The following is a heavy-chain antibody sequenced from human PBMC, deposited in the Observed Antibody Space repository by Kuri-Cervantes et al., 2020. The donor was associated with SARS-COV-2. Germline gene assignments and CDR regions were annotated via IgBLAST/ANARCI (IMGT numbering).Heavy chain of an antibody. CDR2: IWYDGSNK. Sequence: GGSLRLSCAASGFTFSSYAMHWVRQAPGKGLEWVAVIWYDGSNKYYADSVKGRFTISRDNSKNTLYLQMNSLRAEDTAVYYCTRHNYDILTGDLYYYYGMDVWGQGTTVTVSS. V-gene: IGHV3-33*08. CDR1: GFTFSSYA. J-gene: IGHJ6*02. CDR3: TRHNYDILTGDLYYYYGMDV. D-gene: IGHD3-9*01.